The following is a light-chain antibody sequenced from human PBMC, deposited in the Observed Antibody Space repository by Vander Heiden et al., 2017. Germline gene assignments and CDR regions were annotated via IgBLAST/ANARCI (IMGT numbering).Light chain of an antibody. CDR3: SSYAGSNTPVV. V-gene: IGLV2-8*01. CDR2: EVS. Sequence: QSALTQPPSASGSPGQSVAISCTGTSSDVGGYNYVSWYQQHPGKAPKRMIYEVSKRPSGVPDRFSGSKSGNTAYLTVSGLQAEDEADYYCSSYAGSNTPVVFGGGTKLTVL. CDR1: SSDVGGYNY. J-gene: IGLJ2*01.